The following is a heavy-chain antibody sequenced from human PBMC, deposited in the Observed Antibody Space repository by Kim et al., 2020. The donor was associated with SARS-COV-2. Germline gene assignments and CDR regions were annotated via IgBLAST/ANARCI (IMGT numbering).Heavy chain of an antibody. CDR3: ARGGATMKTYYYGMDV. J-gene: IGHJ6*02. V-gene: IGHV3-21*01. Sequence: VKGRFTISRDNAKNSLYLQMNSLRAEDTAVYYCARGGATMKTYYYGMDVWGQGTTVTVSS.